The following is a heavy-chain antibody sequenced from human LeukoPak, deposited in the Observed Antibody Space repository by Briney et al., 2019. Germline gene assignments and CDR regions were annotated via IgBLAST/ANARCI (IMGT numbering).Heavy chain of an antibody. CDR1: GGTFSSYA. CDR2: IIPIFGTA. Sequence: SVKVSCKASGGTFSSYAISWVRQAPGQGLEWMGGIIPIFGTANYAQKFQGRVTITADESTSTAYMELSSLRSEDTAVYYCARQGIAVAGPSWFDYWGQGTLVTVSS. CDR3: ARQGIAVAGPSWFDY. D-gene: IGHD6-19*01. V-gene: IGHV1-69*13. J-gene: IGHJ4*02.